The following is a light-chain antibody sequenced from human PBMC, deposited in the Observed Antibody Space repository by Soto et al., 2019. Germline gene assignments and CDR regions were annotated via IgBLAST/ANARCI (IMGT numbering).Light chain of an antibody. J-gene: IGLJ1*01. CDR1: SSDVGGYNY. Sequence: QSALTQPRSVSGSPGQSVTISCTGTSSDVGGYNYVSWYQQHPGKAPKLMIYDVSKRPSGVPERFSGSKSVNTASLTISGLAADHEAEYYCSSYAGGYAIDVLGTGTKFTVI. CDR3: SSYAGGYAIDV. V-gene: IGLV2-11*01. CDR2: DVS.